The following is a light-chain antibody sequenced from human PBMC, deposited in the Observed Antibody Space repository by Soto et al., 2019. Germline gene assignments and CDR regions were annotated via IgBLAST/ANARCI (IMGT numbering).Light chain of an antibody. V-gene: IGLV2-14*01. CDR3: ASYTSTSTYV. CDR1: GSDVGGYDY. J-gene: IGLJ1*01. CDR2: AVS. Sequence: QPARTKPPCVSGSPGQSITMSGTGTGSDVGGYDYVSWYQHHPGKAPKLMIYAVSNRPSGVSNRFSGSKSGNTASLTISGLQADDESDYYCASYTSTSTYVFGTGTKVTVL.